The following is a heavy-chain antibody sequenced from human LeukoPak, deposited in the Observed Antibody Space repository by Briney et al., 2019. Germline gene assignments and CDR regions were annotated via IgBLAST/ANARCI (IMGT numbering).Heavy chain of an antibody. CDR1: GGSFSSSSYY. CDR2: IYVTGST. J-gene: IGHJ6*02. V-gene: IGHV4-39*07. Sequence: SHTLSLTCTVSGGSFSSSSYYWGWIRQPPGNGLEWIANIYVTGSTYYNPSLKRRVTISVDMSKNQFSLKLSSVTAADTAVYYCARAPLDCSSTSCYYYYGMDVWGQGTTVTVSS. D-gene: IGHD2-2*01. CDR3: ARAPLDCSSTSCYYYYGMDV.